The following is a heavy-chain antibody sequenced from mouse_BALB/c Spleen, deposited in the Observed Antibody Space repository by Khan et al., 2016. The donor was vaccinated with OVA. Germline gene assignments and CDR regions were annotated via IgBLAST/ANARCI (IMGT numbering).Heavy chain of an antibody. V-gene: IGHV5-6-5*01. Sequence: EVQLVASGGGLVKPGGSLKFSCAASGFTFSNYAMSWVRQTPEKRLEWVASISSGGSTYYPDSVKGRFTISNDNARNILYLQMSSRRSEDTAMEYWARDYWFTYWGQGTLVTVSA. CDR3: ARDYWFTY. CDR1: GFTFSNYA. J-gene: IGHJ3*01. CDR2: ISSGGST.